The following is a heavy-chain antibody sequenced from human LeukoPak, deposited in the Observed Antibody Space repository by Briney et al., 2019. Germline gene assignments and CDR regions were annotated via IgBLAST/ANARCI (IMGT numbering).Heavy chain of an antibody. CDR2: IYYSGST. CDR3: ARDHYCDSSGYYWGYYYYGMDV. CDR1: GGSISSGDYY. J-gene: IGHJ6*02. Sequence: SETLSLTCTVSGGSISSGDYYWSWIRQPPGKGLEWIGYIYYSGSTYYNPSLKSRVTISVDTSKNQFSLKLSSVTAADTAVYYCARDHYCDSSGYYWGYYYYGMDVGGQGTTVTVSS. V-gene: IGHV4-30-4*01. D-gene: IGHD3-22*01.